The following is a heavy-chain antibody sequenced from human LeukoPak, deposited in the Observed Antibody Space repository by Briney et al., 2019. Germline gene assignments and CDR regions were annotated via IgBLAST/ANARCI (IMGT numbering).Heavy chain of an antibody. CDR2: IYYSGNF. CDR1: GDSITSYY. Sequence: SETLSLTCTVSGDSITSYYWNWIRQPPGKGLEWIGYIYYSGNFNYNPSLKSRVTISLDTSKNQFSLKLSSVTAADTALYYCARDWGRGFFDYWGQGTLVTVSS. V-gene: IGHV4-59*12. D-gene: IGHD3-16*01. CDR3: ARDWGRGFFDY. J-gene: IGHJ4*02.